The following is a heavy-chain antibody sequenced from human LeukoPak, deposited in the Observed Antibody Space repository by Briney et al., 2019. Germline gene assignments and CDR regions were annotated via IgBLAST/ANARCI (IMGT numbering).Heavy chain of an antibody. J-gene: IGHJ4*02. CDR3: ARDNYSFDY. CDR1: GGSISSGGYY. Sequence: RASETLSLTCTVSGGSISSGGYYWRWIRQHPGKGLEWIGYIYYSGSTYYNPSLKSRFTISLDTSKNQFCLKLSSVTAADTAVYYCARDNYSFDYWGQGTLVTVSS. CDR2: IYYSGST. V-gene: IGHV4-31*03. D-gene: IGHD4-11*01.